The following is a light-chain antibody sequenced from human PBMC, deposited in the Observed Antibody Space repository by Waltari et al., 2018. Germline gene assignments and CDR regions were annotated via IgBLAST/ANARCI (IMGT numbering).Light chain of an antibody. CDR3: QQYNNWPWT. CDR1: QSVSNK. Sequence: EIVMTQSPATLSVSPGESATLSCRASQSVSNKLAWYQQKPGQAPRLMIYNTSGRVTGIPARFSGSGSGTEFTLTISSLQSEDFAVYHCQQYNNWPWTFGQGTKVEIK. J-gene: IGKJ1*01. V-gene: IGKV3-15*01. CDR2: NTS.